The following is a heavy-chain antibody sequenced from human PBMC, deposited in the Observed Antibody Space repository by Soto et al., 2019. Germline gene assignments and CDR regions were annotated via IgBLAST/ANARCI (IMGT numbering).Heavy chain of an antibody. J-gene: IGHJ6*02. CDR3: ARSGYSYGYIHYGMDV. CDR2: ISSSSSTI. D-gene: IGHD5-18*01. Sequence: EVQLVESGGGLVQPGGSLRLSCAASGFTFSSYSMNWVRQAPGKGLEWVSYISSSSSTIYYADSVKGRFTISRDNAKNSLYLQMTSLRDEDTAVYYCARSGYSYGYIHYGMDVWGQGTTVTVSS. V-gene: IGHV3-48*02. CDR1: GFTFSSYS.